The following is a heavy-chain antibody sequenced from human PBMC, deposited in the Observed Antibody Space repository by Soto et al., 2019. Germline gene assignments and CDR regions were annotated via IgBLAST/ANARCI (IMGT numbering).Heavy chain of an antibody. CDR1: GGSISSSSYY. CDR3: ARQGYYDILVDYYYYMGV. D-gene: IGHD3-9*01. Sequence: SETLSLTCTVSGGSISSSSYYWGWIRQPPGKGLEWIGSIYYSGSTYYNPSLKSRVTISADTSKNQFSLKLSSVTAADTAVYYCARQGYYDILVDYYYYMGVWGKGTTVTVSS. CDR2: IYYSGST. J-gene: IGHJ6*03. V-gene: IGHV4-39*01.